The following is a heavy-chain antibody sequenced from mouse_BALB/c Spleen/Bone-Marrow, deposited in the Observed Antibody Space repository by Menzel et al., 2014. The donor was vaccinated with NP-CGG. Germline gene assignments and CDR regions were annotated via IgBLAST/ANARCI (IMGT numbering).Heavy chain of an antibody. D-gene: IGHD1-1*01. CDR1: GYTFTSYY. J-gene: IGHJ4*01. CDR3: ARSFYGRSMDY. Sequence: ESGPELVKPGASVMISCKASGYTFTSYYIHWLKQRPGQGLEWIGWIYPGNVNTKYNEKFKGKATLTADKSSGTAYMQLSSLTSEDSAVYFCARSFYGRSMDYWGQGTSVTVSS. CDR2: IYPGNVNT. V-gene: IGHV1S56*01.